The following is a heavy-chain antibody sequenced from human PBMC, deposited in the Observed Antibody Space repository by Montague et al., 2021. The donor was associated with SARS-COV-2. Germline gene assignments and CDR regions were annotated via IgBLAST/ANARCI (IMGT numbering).Heavy chain of an antibody. CDR1: GGSTNYYY. V-gene: IGHV4-59*01. CDR3: ARVARYCTNGVCQTYYYYGLDV. CDR2: MYYSGST. Sequence: SETLSLTCIVSGGSTNYYYWSWIRQSPGKGLEWIGYMYYSGSTNYNPSXXGRVTMSIDRSKSQFSLKLRSVTAADTAVYYCARVARYCTNGVCQTYYYYGLDVWGQGTTVTVSS. J-gene: IGHJ6*02. D-gene: IGHD2-8*01.